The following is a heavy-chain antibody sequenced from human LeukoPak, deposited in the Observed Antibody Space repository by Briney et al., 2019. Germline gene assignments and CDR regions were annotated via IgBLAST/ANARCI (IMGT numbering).Heavy chain of an antibody. CDR3: ARGRTPIADADY. V-gene: IGHV1-69*01. CDR2: IIPIFGTA. CDR1: GGTFSSYA. J-gene: IGHJ4*02. D-gene: IGHD2-21*01. Sequence: ASVKVSCKASGGTFSSYAFSWVRQAPGQGLEWMGGIIPIFGTANYAQKFQGRVTITADESTSTAYMELSSLRSEDTAVYYCARGRTPIADADYWGQGTLVTVSS.